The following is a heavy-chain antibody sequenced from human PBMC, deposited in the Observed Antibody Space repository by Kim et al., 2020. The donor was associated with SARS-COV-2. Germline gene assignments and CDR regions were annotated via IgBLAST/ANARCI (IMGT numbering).Heavy chain of an antibody. CDR2: IIPIFGTA. D-gene: IGHD3-10*01. V-gene: IGHV1-69*13. Sequence: SVKVSCKASGGTFISYAISWVRQAPGQGLEWMGGIIPIFGTANYAQKFQGRVTITADESTSTAYMELSSLRSEDTAVYYCATGSGSYYKPRALYFDLWGRGTLVTVSS. J-gene: IGHJ2*01. CDR3: ATGSGSYYKPRALYFDL. CDR1: GGTFISYA.